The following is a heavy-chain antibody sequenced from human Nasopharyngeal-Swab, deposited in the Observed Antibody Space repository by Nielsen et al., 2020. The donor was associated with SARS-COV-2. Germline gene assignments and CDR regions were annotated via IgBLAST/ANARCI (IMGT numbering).Heavy chain of an antibody. CDR3: SLLSPFLSSY. V-gene: IGHV2-70*11. D-gene: IGHD2/OR15-2a*01. CDR2: IDWDDDK. J-gene: IGHJ4*02. Sequence: WIRQPPGKALEWLARIDWDDDKYYSTSLKTRLTISKDTSKNQVVLTMTNMDPVDPATFPSSLLSPFLSSYLGQGTLVTVSS.